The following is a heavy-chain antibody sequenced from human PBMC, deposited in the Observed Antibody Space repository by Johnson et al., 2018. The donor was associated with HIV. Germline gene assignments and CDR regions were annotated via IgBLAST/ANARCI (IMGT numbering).Heavy chain of an antibody. CDR3: ARALSRFGVSDAFDI. J-gene: IGHJ3*02. CDR1: GFTFSTYG. D-gene: IGHD3-10*01. V-gene: IGHV3-23*04. Sequence: VQLVESGGGLVQPGGSLRMSCVASGFTFSTYGMTWVRQAPGKGLEWVSAISGTGGTTYYADSVRGRFTISRDNSKNTLYLQMNSLRAEDTAVYYCARALSRFGVSDAFDIWGQGTMVTVSS. CDR2: ISGTGGTT.